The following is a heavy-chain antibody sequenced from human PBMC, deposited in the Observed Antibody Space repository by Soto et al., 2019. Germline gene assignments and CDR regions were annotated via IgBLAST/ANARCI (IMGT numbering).Heavy chain of an antibody. CDR2: IDPSDSYI. CDR3: ARQFDGSYQQPYYFDF. Sequence: GESLKISCATSGYRFTTSWINLVVQMPGKGLEWMGRIDPSDSYIDYSPSFQGHVTISLDESTSTAYLQWSSLKASDTAIYYCARQFDGSYQQPYYFDFWGQGTLVTVSS. CDR1: GYRFTTSW. D-gene: IGHD1-26*01. J-gene: IGHJ4*02. V-gene: IGHV5-10-1*01.